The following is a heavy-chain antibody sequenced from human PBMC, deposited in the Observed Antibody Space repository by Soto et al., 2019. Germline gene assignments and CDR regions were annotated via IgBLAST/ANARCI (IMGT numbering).Heavy chain of an antibody. Sequence: QVQLQQSGPGLVKPSQTLSLTCAISGDSVSSNSAAWNWIRQSPSRGLEWLGRTSYRSKWYNDYAVSYVSQLTIDPAPSKEHCTPERNSVSPDETALYYCAGDSPCYGDSGLFGYGGQGTLVTFSS. D-gene: IGHD4-17*01. V-gene: IGHV6-1*01. CDR3: AGDSPCYGDSGLFGY. CDR2: TSYRSKWYN. CDR1: GDSVSSNSAA. J-gene: IGHJ4*02.